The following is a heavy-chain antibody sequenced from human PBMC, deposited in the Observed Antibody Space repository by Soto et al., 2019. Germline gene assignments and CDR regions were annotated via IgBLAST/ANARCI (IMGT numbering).Heavy chain of an antibody. Sequence: QVQLVESGGGLVKPGGSLRLSCAASGFTFSDYYMSWIRHAPGKGLEWVSYISSSSSYTNYADSVKGRFTISRDNAKNSLYLQMNSLRAEDTAVYYCARDVYDSSGYYYSVDYWGQGTLVTVSS. CDR3: ARDVYDSSGYYYSVDY. CDR2: ISSSSSYT. V-gene: IGHV3-11*06. D-gene: IGHD3-22*01. J-gene: IGHJ4*02. CDR1: GFTFSDYY.